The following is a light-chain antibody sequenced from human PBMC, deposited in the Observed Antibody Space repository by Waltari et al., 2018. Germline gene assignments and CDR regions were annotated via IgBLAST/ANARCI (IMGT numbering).Light chain of an antibody. J-gene: IGKJ1*01. CDR3: LQYDTSPKT. V-gene: IGKV3-20*01. CDR2: GTS. CDR1: HSFSSDY. Sequence: EIVLTQSPGTLSLSPGDRATLSCRASHSFSSDYLAWYQQRPGQAPSLLISGTSSRATGIPDRFSGSGSGTDCTLTISRLEPEDFAVYYCLQYDTSPKTFGQGTKVDI.